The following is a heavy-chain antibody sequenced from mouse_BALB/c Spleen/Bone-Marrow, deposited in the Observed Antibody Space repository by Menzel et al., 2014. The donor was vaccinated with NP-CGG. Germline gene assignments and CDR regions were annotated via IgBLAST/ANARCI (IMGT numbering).Heavy chain of an antibody. CDR2: IYPGEGDT. J-gene: IGHJ2*01. Sequence: VQLQQSGAELARPGASVKLSCKTSGYTFTTYWMQWVKQRPGQGLEWIGAIYPGEGDTRYTQKFKGRATLTADKSSSTAYIQLSNLTSEDSAVYYCSREPSNWGYYWGQGTTLTVSS. CDR3: SREPSNWGYY. V-gene: IGHV1-87*01. CDR1: GYTFTTYW.